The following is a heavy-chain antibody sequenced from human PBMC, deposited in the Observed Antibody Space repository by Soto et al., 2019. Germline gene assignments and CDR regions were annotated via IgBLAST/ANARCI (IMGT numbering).Heavy chain of an antibody. D-gene: IGHD6-19*01. CDR3: AREGAGTEY. CDR1: GFTVSSNY. V-gene: IGHV3-53*04. CDR2: IYSGDST. Sequence: EVQLVESGGGLVQPGGSLRLSCAASGFTVSSNYMSWVRQAPGKGLEWVSVIYSGDSTYYAESVKGRFTISRHNSKNTLYLQMHSRRAEDTAVYYCAREGAGTEYWGQGTLVTVSS. J-gene: IGHJ4*02.